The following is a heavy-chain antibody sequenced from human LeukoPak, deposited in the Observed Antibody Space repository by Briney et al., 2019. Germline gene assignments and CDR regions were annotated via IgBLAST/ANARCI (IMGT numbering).Heavy chain of an antibody. D-gene: IGHD2-2*01. J-gene: IGHJ4*02. CDR2: INPNSGGT. CDR3: ARARVGSSTSWYPFDY. CDR1: GYTFTGSY. V-gene: IGHV1-2*02. Sequence: GASVKVSSKASGYTFTGSYMHWVRQAPGQGLEWMGWINPNSGGTNYAQKFQGRVTMTRDTSISTAYMELSRLRSDDTAVYYCARARVGSSTSWYPFDYWGQGTLVTVSS.